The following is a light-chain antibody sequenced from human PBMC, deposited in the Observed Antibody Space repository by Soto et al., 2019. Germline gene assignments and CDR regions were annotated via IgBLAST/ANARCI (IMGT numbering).Light chain of an antibody. Sequence: DIQMTQSPSTVSSSVGDTVTITCRASQSISTRLAWYQQKAGKAPKVLIYDASRLESGVPSRFSGSGSGTEFTLTISRLQPDDFASYYCQQYDSYSWTFGQRTKVDI. CDR1: QSISTR. CDR3: QQYDSYSWT. CDR2: DAS. V-gene: IGKV1-5*01. J-gene: IGKJ1*01.